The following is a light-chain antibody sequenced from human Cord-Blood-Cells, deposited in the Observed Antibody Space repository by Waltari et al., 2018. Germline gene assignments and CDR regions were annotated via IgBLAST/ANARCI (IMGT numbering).Light chain of an antibody. CDR3: QQYGSSPWT. V-gene: IGKV3-20*01. Sequence: EIGFTQSPGTLSLSPGGRAPLPCRASQSVSSSYLAWYQQKPGQAPRLLIYGASSRATGIPDRFSGSGSGTDFTLTISRLEPEDFAVYYCQQYGSSPWTFGQGTKVEIK. CDR2: GAS. CDR1: QSVSSSY. J-gene: IGKJ1*01.